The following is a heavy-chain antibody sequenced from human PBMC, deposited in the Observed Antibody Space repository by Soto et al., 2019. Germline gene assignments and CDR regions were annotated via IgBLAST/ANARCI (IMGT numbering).Heavy chain of an antibody. V-gene: IGHV4-30-4*01. J-gene: IGHJ3*02. CDR1: GVSISSGDYY. CDR2: IYYSGST. Sequence: SETLSLTCTVSGVSISSGDYYWSWIRQPPGKGLEWIGYIYYSGSTYYNPSLKSRVTISVDWSKNQFSLKLSSVTAADTAVYFCARDAVAGVATPQDAFDIWGQGTMVTVSS. D-gene: IGHD5-12*01. CDR3: ARDAVAGVATPQDAFDI.